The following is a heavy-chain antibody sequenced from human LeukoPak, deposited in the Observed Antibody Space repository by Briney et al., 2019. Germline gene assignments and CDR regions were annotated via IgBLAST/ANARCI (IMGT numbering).Heavy chain of an antibody. Sequence: GGSLRLSCAASGFTFSSYSMNWVRQAPGKGLERVSSISSSSSYIYYADSVKGRFTISRDNAKNSLYLQMNSLRAEDTAVYYCASGIYDYGDHNWFDPWGQGTLVTVSS. J-gene: IGHJ5*02. CDR2: ISSSSSYI. CDR1: GFTFSSYS. CDR3: ASGIYDYGDHNWFDP. V-gene: IGHV3-21*01. D-gene: IGHD4-17*01.